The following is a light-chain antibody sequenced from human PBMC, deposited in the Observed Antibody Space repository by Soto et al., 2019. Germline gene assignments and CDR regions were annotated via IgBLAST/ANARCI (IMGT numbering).Light chain of an antibody. V-gene: IGKV1-39*01. CDR2: AAS. Sequence: DIPMTQSPSSLSASVEDRVTITCRASQSISSYLIWHQQKPGKAPNLLIYAASSLQSGVPSRFSGSGSGTDFTLTISSLQPEDFATYYCQQSFSTPWTFGPGTKVEIK. CDR3: QQSFSTPWT. CDR1: QSISSY. J-gene: IGKJ1*01.